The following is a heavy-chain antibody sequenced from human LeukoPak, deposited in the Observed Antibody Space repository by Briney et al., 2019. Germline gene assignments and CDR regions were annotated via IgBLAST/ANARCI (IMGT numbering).Heavy chain of an antibody. CDR1: GYSISSGYY. Sequence: PSETLSLTCAVSGYSISSGYYWGWIRQPPGKGLEWIGSIYHSGSTYYNPSLKSRVTISVDTSKNQFSLKLSSVTAADTAVYYCARDFGESYREGYFDLWGRDTLVTVSS. D-gene: IGHD3-10*01. CDR3: ARDFGESYREGYFDL. CDR2: IYHSGST. V-gene: IGHV4-38-2*02. J-gene: IGHJ2*01.